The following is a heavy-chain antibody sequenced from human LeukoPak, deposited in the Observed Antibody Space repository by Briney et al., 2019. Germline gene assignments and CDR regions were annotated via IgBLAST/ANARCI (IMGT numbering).Heavy chain of an antibody. CDR1: GGSFSGYY. CDR2: INHSGST. CDR3: ARPMVRGQEYFQH. D-gene: IGHD3-10*01. V-gene: IGHV4-34*01. J-gene: IGHJ1*01. Sequence: SETLSLTCAVYGGSFSGYYWSWIRQPPGKGLEWIGEINHSGSTNYNPSLKSRVTISVDTSKNQFSLKLSSVTAADTAVYYCARPMVRGQEYFQHWGQGTLVTVSS.